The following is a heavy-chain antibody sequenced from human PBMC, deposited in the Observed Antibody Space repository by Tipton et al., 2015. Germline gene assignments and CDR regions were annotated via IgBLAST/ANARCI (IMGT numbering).Heavy chain of an antibody. CDR1: GDSIRNNY. CDR3: ARTGGVHSSGWEVH. Sequence: GLVKPSETLSLACSVSGDSIRNNYWSWIRQPAGKGLEWIGRIYSGGSVDYNSSLKGRVTISVDTSKNQFSLKLSSVTAADTAVYYCARTGGVHSSGWEVHWGQGTLVTVSS. J-gene: IGHJ4*02. V-gene: IGHV4-4*07. CDR2: IYSGGSV. D-gene: IGHD6-19*01.